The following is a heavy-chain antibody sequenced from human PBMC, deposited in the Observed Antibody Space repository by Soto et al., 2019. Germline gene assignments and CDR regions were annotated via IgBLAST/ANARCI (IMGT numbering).Heavy chain of an antibody. D-gene: IGHD2-8*01. V-gene: IGHV4-31*03. CDR3: AREDINESFFDS. CDR2: IYYTGHT. CDR1: GGYISSGGNY. Sequence: QVQLQESGPGLVKPSQTLSLTCSVSGGYISSGGNYWSWIRQHPGKGLEWIGFIYYTGHTKYNAALKSRVNISADMSQNHFSLTLTSVTAADTAVYYCAREDINESFFDSWGPGILVTVSS. J-gene: IGHJ4*02.